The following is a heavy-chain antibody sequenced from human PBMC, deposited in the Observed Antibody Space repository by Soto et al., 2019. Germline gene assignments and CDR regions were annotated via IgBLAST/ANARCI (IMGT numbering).Heavy chain of an antibody. J-gene: IGHJ5*02. CDR2: MNPESGNT. D-gene: IGHD2-8*01. Sequence: GASVKVSCKASGYTFINYDMNWVRQATGQGLEWVGWMNPESGNTGYAQNFQGRVTMTGNTSMSSVYMELSSPTSEDTAVYYCARRRGSNGWFDLWGQGTLVTVSS. CDR3: ARRRGSNGWFDL. V-gene: IGHV1-8*01. CDR1: GYTFINYD.